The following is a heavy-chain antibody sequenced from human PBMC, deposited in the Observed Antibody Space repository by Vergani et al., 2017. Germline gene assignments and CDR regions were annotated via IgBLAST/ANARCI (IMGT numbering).Heavy chain of an antibody. Sequence: QVQLVQSGAEVKKPGASVKVSCKASGYTFTGYYMHWVRQAPGQGLEWMGWINPNSGGTNYAQKFQGRVTMTRDTSISTAYMELSRLRSDDTAVYYCARDPSIAVAGTGTGEYYYYDMDVWGKGP. CDR1: GYTFTGYY. CDR2: INPNSGGT. D-gene: IGHD6-19*01. V-gene: IGHV1-2*02. J-gene: IGHJ6*03. CDR3: ARDPSIAVAGTGTGEYYYYDMDV.